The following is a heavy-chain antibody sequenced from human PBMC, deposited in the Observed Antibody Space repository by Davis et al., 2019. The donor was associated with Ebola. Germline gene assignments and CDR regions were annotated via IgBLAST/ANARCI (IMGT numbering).Heavy chain of an antibody. Sequence: GGSLRLSCAASGFTFSTYSMSWVRQAPGKGLEWVSSISSDSDYIYYADSAKGRFTISRDNSKNTLYLQMNSLRAEDTAVYYCAKDRGYSYGYAFDIWGQGTMVTVSS. CDR1: GFTFSTYS. D-gene: IGHD5-18*01. J-gene: IGHJ3*02. V-gene: IGHV3-21*04. CDR2: ISSDSDYI. CDR3: AKDRGYSYGYAFDI.